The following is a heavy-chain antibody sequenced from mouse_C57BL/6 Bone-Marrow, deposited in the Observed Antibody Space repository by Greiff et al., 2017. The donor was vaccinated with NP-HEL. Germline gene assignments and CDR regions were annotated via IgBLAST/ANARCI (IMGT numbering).Heavy chain of an antibody. CDR1: GYSITSGYY. Sequence: ESGPGLVKPSQSLSLTCSVTGYSITSGYYWNWIRQFPGNKLEWMGYISYDGSNNYNPSLKNRISITRDTSKNQFFLKLNSVTTEDTATYYCARLGRVDYWGQGTTLTVSS. CDR2: ISYDGSN. D-gene: IGHD4-1*01. J-gene: IGHJ2*01. V-gene: IGHV3-6*01. CDR3: ARLGRVDY.